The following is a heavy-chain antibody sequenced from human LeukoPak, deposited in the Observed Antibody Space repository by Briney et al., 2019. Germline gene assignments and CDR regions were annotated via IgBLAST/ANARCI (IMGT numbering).Heavy chain of an antibody. CDR2: INHSGST. D-gene: IGHD3-22*01. J-gene: IGHJ4*02. CDR1: GGSFSGYY. V-gene: IGHV4-34*01. CDR3: ARGLSDSSGSPLGY. Sequence: PSETLSLTCAVYGGSFSGYYWSWIRQPPGKGLEWIGEINHSGSTNYNPSLKSRVTISVDTSKNQFSLKLSSVTAADTAVYYCARGLSDSSGSPLGYWGQGTLVTVSS.